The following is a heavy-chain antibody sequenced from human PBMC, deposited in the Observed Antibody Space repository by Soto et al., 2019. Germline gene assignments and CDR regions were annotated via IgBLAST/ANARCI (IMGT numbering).Heavy chain of an antibody. CDR1: GYTFTSYV. D-gene: IGHD6-13*01. V-gene: IGHV1-3*05. CDR2: INAGNGNT. J-gene: IGHJ6*02. Sequence: QVQLVQSGAEEKKPGASVKVSCKASGYTFTSYVMHWVRQAPGQRLEWMGWINAGNGNTKYSQKFQGRDTITRDTSASTAYMELSSLRSEDTAVYYWSREAIAAAAVYGMDVWGQGTTVTVSS. CDR3: SREAIAAAAVYGMDV.